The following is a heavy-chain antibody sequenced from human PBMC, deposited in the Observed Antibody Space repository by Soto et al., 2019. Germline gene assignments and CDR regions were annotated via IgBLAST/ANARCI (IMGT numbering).Heavy chain of an antibody. CDR3: AKGAFYSNSAQPFDY. CDR1: GFTFSSYA. CDR2: ISGSGGST. J-gene: IGHJ4*02. V-gene: IGHV3-23*01. D-gene: IGHD4-4*01. Sequence: PGGSLRLSCAASGFTFSSYAMTWVRQAPGKALAWVSAISGSGGSTYYADSVQGRFTISRDNSKNTLYLQMNSLRAEDTAVYYCAKGAFYSNSAQPFDYWGQGTLVTVSS.